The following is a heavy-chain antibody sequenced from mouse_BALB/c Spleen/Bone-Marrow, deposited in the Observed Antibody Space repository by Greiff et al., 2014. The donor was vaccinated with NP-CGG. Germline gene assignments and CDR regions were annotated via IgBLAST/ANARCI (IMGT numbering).Heavy chain of an antibody. Sequence: VQGVESGAELARPGASVKMSCRASGYTFTTYTMHWVKQRPGQGLEWIGYINPSSGYTYYNQKFKDKATLTADKSSSAAYLQLSSLTSEDSAAYYCARVYGNYDAMDYWGQGTSVTVSS. D-gene: IGHD2-1*01. J-gene: IGHJ4*01. CDR2: INPSSGYT. CDR1: GYTFTTYT. V-gene: IGHV1-4*01. CDR3: ARVYGNYDAMDY.